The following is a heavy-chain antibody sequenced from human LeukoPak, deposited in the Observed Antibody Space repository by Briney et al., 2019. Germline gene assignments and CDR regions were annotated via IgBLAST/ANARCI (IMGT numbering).Heavy chain of an antibody. CDR2: INPNSGDT. CDR3: ARVSVITQYSGSPDYFAS. D-gene: IGHD1-26*01. Sequence: ASVKVSCKASGYTFTSYYMHWVRQAPGQGLEWVGWINPNSGDTDYARKFQGRVTVTRDTSISTAYMELGRLRSDDTAVYYCARVSVITQYSGSPDYFASWGQGTLITVSS. V-gene: IGHV1-2*02. J-gene: IGHJ4*02. CDR1: GYTFTSYY.